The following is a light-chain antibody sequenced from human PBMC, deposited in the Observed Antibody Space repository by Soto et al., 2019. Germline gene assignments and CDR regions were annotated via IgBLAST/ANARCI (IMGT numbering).Light chain of an antibody. Sequence: DIQITQSPLSPSDSVLERGTITCQASQNINNYLNWYQQKPGRAPKLLIYDASNLEAGVPSRFRGSGSGTDFTFTISRLQPEDIATYYCQQYENLPTFGQGTRLEIK. J-gene: IGKJ5*01. V-gene: IGKV1-33*01. CDR2: DAS. CDR1: QNINNY. CDR3: QQYENLPT.